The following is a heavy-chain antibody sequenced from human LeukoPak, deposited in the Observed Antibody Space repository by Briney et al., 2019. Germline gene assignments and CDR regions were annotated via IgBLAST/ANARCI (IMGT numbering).Heavy chain of an antibody. CDR1: GVSISSYY. CDR2: IFYSGNT. J-gene: IGHJ4*02. Sequence: PSETLSLTCTVSGVSISSYYWSWIRQPPGKGLEWIGYIFYSGNTIYNPSLRSRVTISADTSKNHFSLRLRSVTAADTAVYYCASGPYPAAGTDHQFDYWGQGTLVTVSS. D-gene: IGHD6-13*01. V-gene: IGHV4-59*08. CDR3: ASGPYPAAGTDHQFDY.